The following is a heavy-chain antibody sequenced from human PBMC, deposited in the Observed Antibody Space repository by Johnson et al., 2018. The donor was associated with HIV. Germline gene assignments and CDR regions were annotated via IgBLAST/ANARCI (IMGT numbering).Heavy chain of an antibody. D-gene: IGHD3-22*01. Sequence: VQLVESGGGLVKPGGSLTLSCAASGFTFSDYYMNWIRQAPGKGLEWVSYISSSGSTIYYADSVTGRFTISRDNAKNSLYLQMNSLRAEDTAVYYCARVGIYYDSIEDAFDIWGQGTMVTVSS. CDR1: GFTFSDYY. V-gene: IGHV3-11*04. CDR2: ISSSGSTI. J-gene: IGHJ3*02. CDR3: ARVGIYYDSIEDAFDI.